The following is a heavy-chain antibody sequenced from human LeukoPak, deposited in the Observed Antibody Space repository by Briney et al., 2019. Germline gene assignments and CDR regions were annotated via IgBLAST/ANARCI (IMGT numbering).Heavy chain of an antibody. CDR1: GGSISSYY. CDR3: ARLLDGYNYGDY. CDR2: IYYSGST. J-gene: IGHJ4*02. V-gene: IGHV4-39*01. D-gene: IGHD5-24*01. Sequence: SETLSLTCTVSGGSISSYYWGWIRQPPGKGLEWIGSIYYSGSTYYNPSLKSRVTISVDTSKNQFSLKLSSVTAADTAVYYCARLLDGYNYGDYWGQGTLVTVSS.